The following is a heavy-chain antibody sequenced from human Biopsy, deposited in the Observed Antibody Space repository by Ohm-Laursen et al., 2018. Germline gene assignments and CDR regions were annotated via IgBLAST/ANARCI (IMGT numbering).Heavy chain of an antibody. Sequence: TLSLTCTVSGDSVSSGNYFWNWIRQPPGKPLEWVGYIYSTGRTRYNPSLNSRVTMSMDTSENQFSLKLKSVTAADTAVYYCAREPRIAAVAYFDPWGQGTLVTVSS. V-gene: IGHV4-61*01. D-gene: IGHD6-13*01. CDR1: GDSVSSGNYF. CDR3: AREPRIAAVAYFDP. CDR2: IYSTGRT. J-gene: IGHJ5*02.